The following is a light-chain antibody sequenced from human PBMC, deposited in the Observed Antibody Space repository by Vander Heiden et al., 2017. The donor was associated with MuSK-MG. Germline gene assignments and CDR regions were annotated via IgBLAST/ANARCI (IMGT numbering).Light chain of an antibody. J-gene: IGLJ2*01. Sequence: QSVPTQPPSVSGAPGQRVTISCTGSSSNIGAGYDVHWYQQVPGTAPKLLIYVNNNRPSGVPDRFSGFKSGTSASLAITGLQAEDEADYYCQSYDSSLSGSVFGGGTKLTVL. V-gene: IGLV1-40*01. CDR3: QSYDSSLSGSV. CDR2: VNN. CDR1: SSNIGAGYD.